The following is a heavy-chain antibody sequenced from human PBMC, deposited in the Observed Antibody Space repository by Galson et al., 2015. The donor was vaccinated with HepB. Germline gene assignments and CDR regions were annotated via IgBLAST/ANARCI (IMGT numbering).Heavy chain of an antibody. CDR2: ISSSSSYT. J-gene: IGHJ5*02. CDR3: AREEGDIVVVPAAIRRNWFDP. D-gene: IGHD2-2*02. Sequence: SLRLSCAASGFTFSDYYMSWIRQAPGKGLEWVSYISSSSSYTNYADSVKGRFTISRDNAKNSLYLQMNSLRAEDTAVYYCAREEGDIVVVPAAIRRNWFDPWGQGTLVTVSS. V-gene: IGHV3-11*06. CDR1: GFTFSDYY.